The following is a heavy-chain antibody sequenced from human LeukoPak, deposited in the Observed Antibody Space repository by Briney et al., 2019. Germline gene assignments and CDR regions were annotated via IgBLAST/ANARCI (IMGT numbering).Heavy chain of an antibody. CDR1: GGSISSYY. J-gene: IGHJ4*02. D-gene: IGHD1-7*01. CDR2: IYYSGST. CDR3: ARGPLSGGGTTEY. Sequence: SETLSLTCTVSGGSISSYYWSWIRQPPGKGLEWIGYIYYSGSTNYNPSLKSRVTISVDTSKNQFSLKLRSVTAADTAVYYCARGPLSGGGTTEYWGQGTLVTVSS. V-gene: IGHV4-59*01.